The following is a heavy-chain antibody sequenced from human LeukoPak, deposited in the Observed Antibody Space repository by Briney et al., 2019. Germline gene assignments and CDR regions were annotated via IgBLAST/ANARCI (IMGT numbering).Heavy chain of an antibody. V-gene: IGHV3-21*01. CDR2: ISSSTSYI. Sequence: SSISSSTSYIYYAHSLNGRFTISRDTANNSLYLQMNSLRAEDTAVYYCARGGAAITSAFDIWGQGTMVTVSS. J-gene: IGHJ3*02. D-gene: IGHD2-2*01. CDR3: ARGGAAITSAFDI.